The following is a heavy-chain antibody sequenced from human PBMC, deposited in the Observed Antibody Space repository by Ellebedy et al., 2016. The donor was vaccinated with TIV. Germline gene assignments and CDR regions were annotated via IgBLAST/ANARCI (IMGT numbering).Heavy chain of an antibody. CDR2: ITGSGGST. CDR3: AKIRAQWEPLDY. V-gene: IGHV3-23*01. D-gene: IGHD1-26*01. J-gene: IGHJ4*02. Sequence: GESLKISCAASGFTFNNYSMTWVRQAPGKGLEWVSAITGSGGSTYYADSVKGRFAISRDNSKNTLYLQMNSLRAEDTAVYYCAKIRAQWEPLDYWGQGTLVTVSS. CDR1: GFTFNNYS.